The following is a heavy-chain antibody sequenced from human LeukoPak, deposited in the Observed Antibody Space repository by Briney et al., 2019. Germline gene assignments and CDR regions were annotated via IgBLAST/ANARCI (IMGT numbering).Heavy chain of an antibody. CDR2: ISSGSSYT. Sequence: GGSLRLSCAASEFTFTSYELNWVRQAPGKGLEWVSYISSGSSYTNNADSVKGRFTISRDNAKNSLYLQMNSLRAEDTAVYYCARGRQPDCWGQGTLVTVSS. CDR1: EFTFTSYE. J-gene: IGHJ4*02. V-gene: IGHV3-48*03. CDR3: ARGRQPDC. D-gene: IGHD2-2*01.